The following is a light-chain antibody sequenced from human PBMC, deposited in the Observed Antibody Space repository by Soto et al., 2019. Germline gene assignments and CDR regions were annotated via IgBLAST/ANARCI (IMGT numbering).Light chain of an antibody. Sequence: NFMLAQPHSVSESPGKTVTISCTRSSGSLASNYVQWYQQRPGSAPTTVIYEDNQRPSGVPDRFSGSIDSSSNSAPLTISGLKTGDEADYYCQSYDSSNLVVFGGGTKLTVL. CDR2: EDN. V-gene: IGLV6-57*04. CDR1: SGSLASNY. CDR3: QSYDSSNLVV. J-gene: IGLJ2*01.